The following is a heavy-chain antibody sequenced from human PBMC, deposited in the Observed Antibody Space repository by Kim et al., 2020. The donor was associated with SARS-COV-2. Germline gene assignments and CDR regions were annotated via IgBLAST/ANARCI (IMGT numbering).Heavy chain of an antibody. D-gene: IGHD6-13*01. CDR1: GFTFSSYG. Sequence: GGSLRLSCAASGFTFSSYGMHWVRQAPGKGLEWVAVISYDGSKKYYADSVKGRFTISRDNSKNTLYLQMNSLRAEDTAVYYCAKEGSSSWYFSYYYYYGMDVWGQGTTVTVSS. CDR2: ISYDGSKK. CDR3: AKEGSSSWYFSYYYYYGMDV. J-gene: IGHJ6*02. V-gene: IGHV3-30*18.